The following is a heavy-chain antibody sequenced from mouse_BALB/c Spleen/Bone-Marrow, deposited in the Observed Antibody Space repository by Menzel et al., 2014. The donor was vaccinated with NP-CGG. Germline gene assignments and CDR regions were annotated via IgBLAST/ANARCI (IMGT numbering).Heavy chain of an antibody. V-gene: IGHV14-3*02. CDR1: GFNIKDTY. J-gene: IGHJ3*01. Sequence: VQLQQSGAELVKPGASVKLSCTASGFNIKDTYMHWVKQRPEQGLEWIGRTDPANGNTKYDPKFQGKATITADTSSNTAYLQFSSLTSEDTAVYYCARLDLLAYWGQGTLVTVSA. CDR2: TDPANGNT. CDR3: ARLDLLAY.